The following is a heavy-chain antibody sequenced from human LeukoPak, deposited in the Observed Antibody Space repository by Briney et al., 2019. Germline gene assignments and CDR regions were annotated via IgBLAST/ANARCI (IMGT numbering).Heavy chain of an antibody. Sequence: GGSLRLSCAASGFTFSSYWMSWVRQAPGKGLERVANIKKDGSEKYYVDSVKGRFTISRDNAKNSLYLQMNSLRAEDTAVYYCARDLYRIVVVPHYFDYWGQGTLVTVSS. CDR2: IKKDGSEK. V-gene: IGHV3-7*01. CDR3: ARDLYRIVVVPHYFDY. J-gene: IGHJ4*02. D-gene: IGHD3-22*01. CDR1: GFTFSSYW.